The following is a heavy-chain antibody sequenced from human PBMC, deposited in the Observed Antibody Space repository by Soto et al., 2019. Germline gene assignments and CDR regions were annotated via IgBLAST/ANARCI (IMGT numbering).Heavy chain of an antibody. CDR2: FIPIFGTA. CDR1: GGASRSFS. D-gene: IGHD5-12*01. Sequence: SVISSCKSYGGASRSFSNNWERQAPGQGLDLRGRFIPIFGTANYAQKFQGRVTITADESTSTAYMELSSLRSEDTAVYYCASPSFIDRDGYNLGYYYYYGMDVWGQGTTVTVSS. J-gene: IGHJ6*02. CDR3: ASPSFIDRDGYNLGYYYYYGMDV. V-gene: IGHV1-69*13.